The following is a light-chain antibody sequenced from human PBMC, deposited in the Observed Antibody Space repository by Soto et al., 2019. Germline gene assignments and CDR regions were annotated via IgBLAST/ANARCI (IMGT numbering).Light chain of an antibody. J-gene: IGKJ4*01. CDR3: QQYHKWPLT. Sequence: EIVMTQSPATLSVSPGERATLSCRASQSVSSNLVWYQQKPGQAPRLLIYGASSRATGIPARFSGSVSGTEFTLTISSLQSEDFAVYHCQQYHKWPLTFGGGTKVEIK. V-gene: IGKV3D-15*01. CDR2: GAS. CDR1: QSVSSN.